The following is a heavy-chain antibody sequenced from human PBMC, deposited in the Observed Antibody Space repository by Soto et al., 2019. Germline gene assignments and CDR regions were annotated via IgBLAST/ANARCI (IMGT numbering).Heavy chain of an antibody. CDR2: IWYDGSNK. V-gene: IGHV3-33*01. CDR3: AREGGGSGVDY. Sequence: QVQLVESGGGVVQPGRSLRLSCVASGFTFSSYGMHWVRQAPGKGLEWVAVIWYDGSNKYYADSVKGRFTISRDNSKNTLYLQMNSLRAEDTAVYYCAREGGGSGVDYWGQGTLVTVSS. CDR1: GFTFSSYG. D-gene: IGHD6-19*01. J-gene: IGHJ4*02.